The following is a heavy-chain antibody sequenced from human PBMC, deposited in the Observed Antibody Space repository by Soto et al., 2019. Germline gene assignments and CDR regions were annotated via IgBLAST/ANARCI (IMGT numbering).Heavy chain of an antibody. J-gene: IGHJ3*02. CDR1: GFTFDDYV. CDR2: ISWNSGSI. D-gene: IGHD3-3*01. CDR3: AKAKKTYYDFWSGYYEGAAFDI. Sequence: EVQLVESGGGLVQPGRSLRLSCAASGFTFDDYVMHWVRQAPGKGLEWVSGISWNSGSIGYADSVKGRFTISRDNAKNSLYLQMNSLRAEDTALYYCAKAKKTYYDFWSGYYEGAAFDIWGQGTMVTVSS. V-gene: IGHV3-9*01.